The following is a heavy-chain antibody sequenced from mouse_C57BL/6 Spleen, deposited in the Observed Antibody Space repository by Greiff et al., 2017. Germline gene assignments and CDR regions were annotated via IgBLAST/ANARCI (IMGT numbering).Heavy chain of an antibody. CDR3: ARKTTVVATNAMDY. V-gene: IGHV5-17*01. Sequence: EVQGVESGGGLVKPGGSLKLSCAASGFTFSDYGMHWVRQAPEKGLEWVAYISSGSSTIYYADTVKGRVTISRDNAKNTLFLQMTSLRSEDTAMYYCARKTTVVATNAMDYWGQGTSVTVSS. D-gene: IGHD1-1*01. CDR2: ISSGSSTI. J-gene: IGHJ4*01. CDR1: GFTFSDYG.